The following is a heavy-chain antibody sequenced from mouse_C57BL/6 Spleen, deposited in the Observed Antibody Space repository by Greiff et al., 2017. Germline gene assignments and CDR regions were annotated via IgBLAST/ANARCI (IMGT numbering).Heavy chain of an antibody. V-gene: IGHV5-16*01. CDR1: GFTFSDYY. CDR3: ARRGSYYALDY. J-gene: IGHJ4*01. CDR2: INYDGSST. Sequence: EVKLVESEGGLVQPGRSMKLSCTASGFTFSDYYMAWVRQVPEKGLEWVANINYDGSSTYYLDSLKSRFIISRDNAKNILYLQMSSLKSEDTATYYGARRGSYYALDYWGQGTSVTVSS. D-gene: IGHD1-1*01.